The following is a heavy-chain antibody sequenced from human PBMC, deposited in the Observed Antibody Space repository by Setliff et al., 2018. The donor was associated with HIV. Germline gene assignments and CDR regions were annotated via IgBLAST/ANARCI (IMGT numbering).Heavy chain of an antibody. CDR3: ARRIDNSGSFPDKNWFDT. J-gene: IGHJ5*02. V-gene: IGHV4-4*09. Sequence: KPSETLSLTCAVSGDSIGTYSWHWLRQPPGKGLEWIGYIYGSGSTGYNPSLTSRVTMSADTPNNRFALKLSSVTAADTAVYYCARRIDNSGSFPDKNWFDTWGQGSLVTVSS. D-gene: IGHD3-10*01. CDR2: IYGSGST. CDR1: GDSIGTYS.